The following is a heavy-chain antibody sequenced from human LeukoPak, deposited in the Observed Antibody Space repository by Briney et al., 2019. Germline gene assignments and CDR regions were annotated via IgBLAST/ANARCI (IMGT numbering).Heavy chain of an antibody. CDR1: GGSVSSYY. Sequence: SETLSLTCTVSGGSVSSYYWSWIRQPPGKGLEWIGYIYYSGSTNYNPSLKSRVTISVDTSKNQFSLKLSSVTAADTAVYYCARDPITPYGMDVWGQGTTVTVSS. V-gene: IGHV4-59*02. J-gene: IGHJ6*02. CDR2: IYYSGST. D-gene: IGHD5-24*01. CDR3: ARDPITPYGMDV.